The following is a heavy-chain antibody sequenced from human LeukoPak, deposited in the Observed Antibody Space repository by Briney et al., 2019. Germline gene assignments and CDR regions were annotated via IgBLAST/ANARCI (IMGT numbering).Heavy chain of an antibody. CDR2: ISHSGST. V-gene: IGHV4-30-2*01. Sequence: SSETLSLTCTVSGGSISSAGYYWSWIRQPPGKGLEWIGYISHSGSTYYNPSLKSRVTISVDRSKNQFSLKLSSVTAADTAIYYCTRWADSWGQGTLVTVSS. CDR1: GGSISSAGYY. J-gene: IGHJ4*02. CDR3: TRWADS.